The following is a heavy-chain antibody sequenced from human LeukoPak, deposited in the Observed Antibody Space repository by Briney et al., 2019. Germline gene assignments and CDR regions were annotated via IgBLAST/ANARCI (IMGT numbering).Heavy chain of an antibody. D-gene: IGHD6-13*01. CDR2: ISNEGSTT. CDR3: ASRYSSSWGTDWFDP. J-gene: IGHJ5*02. CDR1: GSTFSDYY. Sequence: SGGSLRLSCAASGSTFSDYYMHWVRQGPGEGPVWVSRISNEGSTTFYADSVKGRFTISRDNAKNTLYLEMNSLRAEDTAVYYCASRYSSSWGTDWFDPWGQGTLVTVSS. V-gene: IGHV3-74*01.